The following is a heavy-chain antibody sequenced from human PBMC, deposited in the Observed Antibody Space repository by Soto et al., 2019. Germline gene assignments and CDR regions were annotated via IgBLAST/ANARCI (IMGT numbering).Heavy chain of an antibody. Sequence: PSETLSLTCNVSVDPITSCGFYWGWFRRPPGNGLEWIANIHYSGATYYNLSLKSRVTISMDTSENQFSLRLTSATAADTAVYYCGRYYDFWSYGMDVWGQGITVTVSS. CDR3: GRYYDFWSYGMDV. V-gene: IGHV4-39*07. CDR2: IHYSGAT. J-gene: IGHJ6*02. D-gene: IGHD3-3*01. CDR1: VDPITSCGFY.